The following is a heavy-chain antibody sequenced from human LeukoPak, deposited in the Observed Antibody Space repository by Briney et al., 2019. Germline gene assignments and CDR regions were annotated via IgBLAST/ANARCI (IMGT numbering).Heavy chain of an antibody. Sequence: ASVKVSRKASGYTFTGYYMHWVRQAPGQGLEWMGWINAGNGNTKYSQKFQGRVTITRDTPASTAYMELSSLRSEDTAVYYCARDPLYSGSYYFDYWGQGTLVTVSS. CDR2: INAGNGNT. D-gene: IGHD1-26*01. CDR1: GYTFTGYY. V-gene: IGHV1-3*01. J-gene: IGHJ4*02. CDR3: ARDPLYSGSYYFDY.